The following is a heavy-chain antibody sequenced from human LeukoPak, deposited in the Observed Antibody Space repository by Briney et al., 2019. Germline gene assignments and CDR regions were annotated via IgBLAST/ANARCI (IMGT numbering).Heavy chain of an antibody. J-gene: IGHJ6*02. V-gene: IGHV3-23*01. D-gene: IGHD5-24*01. CDR1: GFTFSSYA. CDR2: ISGSGGST. Sequence: EGSLRLSCASSGFTFSSYAMSWVRQPPGKGLEWVAAISGSGGSTYYAYSVKGRLTISSDNSKNTLYLQMNSLRAEDTAVYYCAKDLRRWLQFSGDYYGMDVWGQGNTVTVSS. CDR3: AKDLRRWLQFSGDYYGMDV.